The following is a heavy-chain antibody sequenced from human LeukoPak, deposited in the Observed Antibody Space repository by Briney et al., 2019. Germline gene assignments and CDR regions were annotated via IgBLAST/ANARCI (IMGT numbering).Heavy chain of an antibody. Sequence: KPSETLSLTCTVSGGSISSYYWSWIRQPPGKGLEWIGQIRHSGSTNYNPSLKSRVIMSVDTSKSQFSLKLNSVSAADTAVYYCARERDCSGTGCYIDHWGQGTLVTVSS. CDR2: IRHSGST. CDR1: GGSISSYY. V-gene: IGHV4-34*01. D-gene: IGHD2-15*01. CDR3: ARERDCSGTGCYIDH. J-gene: IGHJ4*02.